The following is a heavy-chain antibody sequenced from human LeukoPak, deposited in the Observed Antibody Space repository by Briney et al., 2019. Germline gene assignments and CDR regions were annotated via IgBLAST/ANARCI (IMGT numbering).Heavy chain of an antibody. Sequence: PGGSLRLSCAASGFTFSSYSMNWARQAPGKGLEWVSSISSSSSYIYYADSVKGRFTISRDNAKNSLYLQMNSLRAEDTAVYYCASGKSPYNWNDLADYWGQGTLVTVSS. CDR2: ISSSSSYI. CDR1: GFTFSSYS. CDR3: ASGKSPYNWNDLADY. J-gene: IGHJ4*02. D-gene: IGHD1-20*01. V-gene: IGHV3-21*01.